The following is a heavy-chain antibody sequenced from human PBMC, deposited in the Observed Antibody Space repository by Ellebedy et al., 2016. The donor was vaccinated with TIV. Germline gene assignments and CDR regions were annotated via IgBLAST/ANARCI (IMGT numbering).Heavy chain of an antibody. V-gene: IGHV3-7*01. CDR2: IYQDGSVQ. CDR3: ARRGSYGDYAVQVNSWFDR. CDR1: GFNFRSYW. Sequence: PGGSLRLSCAASGFNFRSYWMSWVRQAPGKGLEWVANIYQDGSVQYYLDSVKGRFTISRENAINSLFLQMNSLGAGDTAVYYCARRGSYGDYAVQVNSWFDRWGRGTLVTVS. D-gene: IGHD3-16*01. J-gene: IGHJ5*02.